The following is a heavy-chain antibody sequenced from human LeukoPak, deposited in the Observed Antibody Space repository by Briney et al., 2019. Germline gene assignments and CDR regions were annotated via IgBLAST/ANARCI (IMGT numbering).Heavy chain of an antibody. CDR2: ISYDGSNK. Sequence: PGRSLRLSCAASGFTFSSYGMHWVRQAPGKGLEWVAVISYDGSNKYYADSVKGRFTISRDNSKNTLYLQMNSLRAEDTAVYYCAIVSIAVADPLYYFDYWGQGTLVTVSS. D-gene: IGHD6-19*01. J-gene: IGHJ4*02. CDR1: GFTFSSYG. V-gene: IGHV3-30*03. CDR3: AIVSIAVADPLYYFDY.